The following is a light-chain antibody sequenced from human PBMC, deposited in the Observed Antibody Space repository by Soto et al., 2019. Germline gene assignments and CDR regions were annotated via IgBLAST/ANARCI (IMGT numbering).Light chain of an antibody. J-gene: IGLJ1*01. CDR2: DDN. Sequence: QSVMTQPPSVSAAPGQTVTISCSGSSSNIGGNSVSWYQQLPGTAPKLLIYDDNKRPSGIPDRFYGSKSGTSATLGITGFQAGDEADYYCGSWDSSLSAYVFGTGTKVTVL. CDR1: SSNIGGNS. V-gene: IGLV1-51*01. CDR3: GSWDSSLSAYV.